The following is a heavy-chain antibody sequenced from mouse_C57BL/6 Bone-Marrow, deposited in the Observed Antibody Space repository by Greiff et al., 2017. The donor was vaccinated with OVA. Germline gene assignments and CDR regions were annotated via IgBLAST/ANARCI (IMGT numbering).Heavy chain of an antibody. CDR2: INPSNGGT. D-gene: IGHD2-4*01. J-gene: IGHJ4*01. CDR3: ASGVYYDYDGYAMDY. CDR1: GYTFTSYW. V-gene: IGHV1-53*01. Sequence: QVQLQQPGTELVKPGASVKLSCKASGYTFTSYWMHWVQQRPGQGLEWIGNINPSNGGTNYNAKLKSKVTLTVDKSCSTADMQLSRLTSEYSAVYYCASGVYYDYDGYAMDYWGQGTSVTVSS.